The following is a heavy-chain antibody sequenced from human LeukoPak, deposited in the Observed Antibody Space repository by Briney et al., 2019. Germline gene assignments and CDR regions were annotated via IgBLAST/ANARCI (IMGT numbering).Heavy chain of an antibody. D-gene: IGHD3-22*01. Sequence: GGSLRLSCAASGFRFDSFYMGWIRQVPGKGLDYIALISASGAVPYYAESVEGRFTISRDNAKNSVSLQMNSLRADDTAIYYCARSLIVASEDYWGQGTQVIVSS. CDR3: ARSLIVASEDY. J-gene: IGHJ4*02. CDR1: GFRFDSFY. V-gene: IGHV3-11*04. CDR2: ISASGAVP.